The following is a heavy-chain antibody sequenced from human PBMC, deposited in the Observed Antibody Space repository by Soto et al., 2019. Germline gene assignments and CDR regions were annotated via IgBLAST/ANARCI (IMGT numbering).Heavy chain of an antibody. CDR3: ARSRGSHDY. J-gene: IGHJ4*02. CDR1: GGSISSYY. V-gene: IGHV4-59*01. Sequence: SETLSLTCTVSGGSISSYYWSWIRQPPGKGLEWIGYIYYSGSTNYNPSLKSRVTISVDTSKNQFSLKLSSVTAADTAVYYCARSRGSHDYWGQGTLVTVSS. CDR2: IYYSGST.